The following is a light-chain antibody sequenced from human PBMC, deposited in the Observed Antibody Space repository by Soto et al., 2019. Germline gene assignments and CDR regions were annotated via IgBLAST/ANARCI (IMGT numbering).Light chain of an antibody. J-gene: IGKJ1*01. CDR1: QSVSSY. Sequence: ETVLTQSPATLSLSPGERATLSCRASQSVSSYLAWYQHKPGQAPRLLIYDASNRATDIPTRFSGSGSGTDFTLTISSLEPEDFAVYYCQQRGNWPWTFGQGTNVEIK. CDR3: QQRGNWPWT. CDR2: DAS. V-gene: IGKV3-11*01.